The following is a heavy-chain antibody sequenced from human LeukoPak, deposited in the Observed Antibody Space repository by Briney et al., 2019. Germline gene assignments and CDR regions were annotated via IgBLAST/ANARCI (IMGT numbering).Heavy chain of an antibody. CDR2: IGPGPSHT. J-gene: IGHJ4*02. Sequence: GGSLRLSCAASGFTFNTYGMNWVRQAPGKGLEWLSYIGPGPSHTYYADSVRGRFVISRDNAKNSLYLQMDSLRAEDTAVYYCARDLLNDEGSSYFFDQWGQGTLVTVSS. CDR3: ARDLLNDEGSSYFFDQ. CDR1: GFTFNTYG. V-gene: IGHV3-21*01. D-gene: IGHD2-2*01.